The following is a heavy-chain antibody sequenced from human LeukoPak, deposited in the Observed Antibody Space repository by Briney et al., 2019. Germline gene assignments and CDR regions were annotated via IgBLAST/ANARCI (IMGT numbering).Heavy chain of an antibody. CDR1: GFTFSSYG. J-gene: IGHJ3*02. CDR2: ISSSSTYI. V-gene: IGHV3-21*01. D-gene: IGHD1-26*01. CDR3: ARAGFGELLVAAFDI. Sequence: PGGSLRLSCAASGFTFSSYGMHWVRQAPGKGLEWVSSISSSSTYIYYADSLKGRFTISRDNAKKSLYLQMNSLRVEDTAVYYCARAGFGELLVAAFDIWGQGTMVTVSS.